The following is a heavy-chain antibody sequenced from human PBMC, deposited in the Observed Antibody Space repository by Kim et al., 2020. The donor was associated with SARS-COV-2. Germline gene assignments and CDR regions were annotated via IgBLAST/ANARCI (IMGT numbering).Heavy chain of an antibody. CDR3: AKVGGITMVRGEPDDY. Sequence: LSLTCAASGFTFSSYGMHWVRQAPGKGLEWVAGISYDGSNKYYADSVKGRFTISRDNSKNTLYLQMNSLRAEDTAVYYCAKVGGITMVRGEPDDYWGQGTLVTVSS. V-gene: IGHV3-30*18. CDR2: ISYDGSNK. CDR1: GFTFSSYG. J-gene: IGHJ4*02. D-gene: IGHD3-10*01.